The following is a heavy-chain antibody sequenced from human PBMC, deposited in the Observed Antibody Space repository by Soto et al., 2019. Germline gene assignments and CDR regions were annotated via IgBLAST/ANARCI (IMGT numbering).Heavy chain of an antibody. CDR1: GFTVSSNY. Sequence: GGSLRLSCAAPGFTVSSNYMSWVRQAPGKGLEWVSVIYSGGSTYYADSVKGRFTISRHNSKNTLYLQMNSLRAEDTAVYYCARGGPHPDRQQRADYWGQGTLVTVSS. D-gene: IGHD6-13*01. CDR2: IYSGGST. CDR3: ARGGPHPDRQQRADY. J-gene: IGHJ4*02. V-gene: IGHV3-53*04.